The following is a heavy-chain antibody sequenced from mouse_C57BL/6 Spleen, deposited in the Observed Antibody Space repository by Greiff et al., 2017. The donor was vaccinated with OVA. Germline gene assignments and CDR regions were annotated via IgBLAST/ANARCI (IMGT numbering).Heavy chain of an antibody. CDR1: GFTFSDYY. J-gene: IGHJ4*01. V-gene: IGHV5-16*01. CDR2: INYDGSST. D-gene: IGHD2-3*01. Sequence: EVKVVESEGGLVQPGSFMKLSCTASGFTFSDYYMAWVRQVPEKGLEWVANINYDGSSTYYLDSLKSRFIISRDNAKNILYLQMSSLKSEDTATYYCARGGGYDGYYGDAMDYWGQGTSVTVSS. CDR3: ARGGGYDGYYGDAMDY.